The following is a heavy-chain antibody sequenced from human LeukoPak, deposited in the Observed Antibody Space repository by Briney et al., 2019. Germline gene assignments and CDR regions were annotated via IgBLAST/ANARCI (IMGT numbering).Heavy chain of an antibody. Sequence: PSQTLSLTCTVSGASISSDSYSWNWIRQPAGKGLEYIGRIYTSGSTNYNPSLKGRVTISVDTSKNQFSLKLSSVTAADTAVYYCARTYNWFDPWGQGTLVTVSS. J-gene: IGHJ5*02. CDR1: GASISSDSYS. V-gene: IGHV4-61*02. CDR2: IYTSGST. CDR3: ARTYNWFDP.